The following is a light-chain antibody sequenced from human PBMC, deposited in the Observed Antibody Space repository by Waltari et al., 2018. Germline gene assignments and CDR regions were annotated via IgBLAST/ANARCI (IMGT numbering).Light chain of an antibody. Sequence: QSALTQPASVSGSPGQSIIIPCTGNRSDVGFFNSVSWYQQHPDKAPKLMFYDVSERPSGVSNRFSGSKSGNTASLTISGLHAEDEADYYCNSFAGSGSWVFGGGTKLTVL. CDR1: RSDVGFFNS. J-gene: IGLJ3*02. CDR3: NSFAGSGSWV. CDR2: DVS. V-gene: IGLV2-14*03.